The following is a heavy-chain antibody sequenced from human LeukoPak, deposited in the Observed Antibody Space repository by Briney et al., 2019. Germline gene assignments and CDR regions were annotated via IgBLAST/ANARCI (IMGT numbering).Heavy chain of an antibody. V-gene: IGHV1-18*01. Sequence: ASVKVSCKASGYTFINRGISWVRQATGQGLEWMGWISAYNGRTEYAPNLQDRVTMTTDTSTTTAYMELRSLTSDGTAVYYCGRWSPNPNDSWGQGTLVTVSS. CDR3: GRWSPNPNDS. CDR2: ISAYNGRT. CDR1: GYTFINRG. J-gene: IGHJ5*01. D-gene: IGHD3-3*01.